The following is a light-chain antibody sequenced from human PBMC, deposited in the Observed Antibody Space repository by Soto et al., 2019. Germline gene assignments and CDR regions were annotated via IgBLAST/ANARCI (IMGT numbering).Light chain of an antibody. CDR3: ISYTSRTNLVV. CDR2: EVS. CDR1: NSDVGIYDF. J-gene: IGLJ2*01. Sequence: QSALTQPASVSGTPGQSITISCTGSNSDVGIYDFVSWYQHHPGRAPKLIVSEVSHRPSGVSNRFSGSKSGNTASLTISGLQSEDEADYYCISYTSRTNLVVFGTGTKLTVL. V-gene: IGLV2-14*01.